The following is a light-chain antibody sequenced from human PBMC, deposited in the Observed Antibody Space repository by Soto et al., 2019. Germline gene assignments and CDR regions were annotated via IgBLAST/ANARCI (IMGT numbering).Light chain of an antibody. J-gene: IGLJ1*01. CDR3: SSYTTRNTRQIF. Sequence: QSALTQPASVSGSPGQSITISCTGTSSDVGGYNYVSWYQHHPGKAPKLIIYDVSNRPSGVSIRFSGSKSDNTASLTISGLQPEDEADYHCSSYTTRNTRQIFFGPGTKVTAL. CDR2: DVS. CDR1: SSDVGGYNY. V-gene: IGLV2-14*03.